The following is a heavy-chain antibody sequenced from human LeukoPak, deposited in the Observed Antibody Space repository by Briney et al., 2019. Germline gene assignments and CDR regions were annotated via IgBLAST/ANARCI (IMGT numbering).Heavy chain of an antibody. J-gene: IGHJ4*02. CDR3: AAGRYYDILTGAGGFDY. D-gene: IGHD3-9*01. V-gene: IGHV1-69*06. Sequence: ASVKVSCKASGGTFSSYAISWVRQAPGQGLEWMGGIIPIFGTANYAQKFQGRVTITADKSTSTAYMELSSLRSEDTAVYYCAAGRYYDILTGAGGFDYWGQGTLVTVSS. CDR1: GGTFSSYA. CDR2: IIPIFGTA.